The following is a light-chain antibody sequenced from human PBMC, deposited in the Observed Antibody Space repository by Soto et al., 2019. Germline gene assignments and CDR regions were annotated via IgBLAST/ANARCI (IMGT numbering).Light chain of an antibody. V-gene: IGKV3-15*01. CDR3: QQYHEWPLS. Sequence: EIVMTQSPATLSLSPGERATLSCRASQRVSSNLAWYRQKPGQAPRLLIYGVSTRATGIPARFSGSGSGTEFTLTISSLQSEDFAMYYCQQYHEWPLSFGGGTKVDIK. CDR2: GVS. J-gene: IGKJ4*01. CDR1: QRVSSN.